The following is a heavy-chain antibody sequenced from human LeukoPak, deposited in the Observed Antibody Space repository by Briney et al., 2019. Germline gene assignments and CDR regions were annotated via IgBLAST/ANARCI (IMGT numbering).Heavy chain of an antibody. Sequence: PSETLSLTCTVSGGSISSSSSYWAWIPQPPGKVPEWIGSIYYSGLTYDNPSLKSRVSISVDPSKNHFSLKVSSVTAADTAVYYCASGTFDDYGDYDRGDYFDHWGQGTLVTVSS. CDR3: ASGTFDDYGDYDRGDYFDH. CDR2: IYYSGLT. V-gene: IGHV4-39*02. J-gene: IGHJ4*02. D-gene: IGHD4-17*01. CDR1: GGSISSSSSY.